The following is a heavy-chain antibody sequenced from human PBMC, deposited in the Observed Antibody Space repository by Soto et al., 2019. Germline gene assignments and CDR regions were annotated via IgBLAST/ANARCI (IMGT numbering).Heavy chain of an antibody. CDR2: IIPIFGTA. V-gene: IGHV1-69*06. CDR1: GGTFSSYA. D-gene: IGHD3-3*01. CDR3: ARADDFWSGYRGYNWFDP. J-gene: IGHJ5*02. Sequence: GASVKVSCKASGGTFSSYAISWVRQAPGQGLEWMGGIIPIFGTANYAQKFQGRVTITADKSTSTAYMELSSLRSEDTAVYYCARADDFWSGYRGYNWFDPWGQGTLVTVSS.